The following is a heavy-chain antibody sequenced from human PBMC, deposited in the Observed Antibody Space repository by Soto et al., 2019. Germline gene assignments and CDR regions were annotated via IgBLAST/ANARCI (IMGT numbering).Heavy chain of an antibody. Sequence: PGGSLRLSCAASGFTFSSYAMSWVRQAPGKGLEWVSAISGSGGSTYYADSVKGRFTISRDNSKNTLYLQMNSLRAEDTAVYYCAKKGDNVVVVAQPYYYYMDVWGKGTTVTVSS. CDR3: AKKGDNVVVVAQPYYYYMDV. J-gene: IGHJ6*03. V-gene: IGHV3-23*01. CDR1: GFTFSSYA. CDR2: ISGSGGST. D-gene: IGHD2-15*01.